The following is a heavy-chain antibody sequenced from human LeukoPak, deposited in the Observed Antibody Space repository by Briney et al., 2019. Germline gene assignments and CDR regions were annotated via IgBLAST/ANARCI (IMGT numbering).Heavy chain of an antibody. J-gene: IGHJ4*02. Sequence: GETLRLSCAASGFTFSNHWMHWVRQAPGKGLERVSRINSDGISTTNADSVKGRFTISRTNAKNTPFLQMNSLSAEDTAVYYCVYSGNFPFDYWGQGTLVTVSS. D-gene: IGHD1-26*01. CDR3: VYSGNFPFDY. CDR1: GFTFSNHW. V-gene: IGHV3-74*01. CDR2: INSDGIST.